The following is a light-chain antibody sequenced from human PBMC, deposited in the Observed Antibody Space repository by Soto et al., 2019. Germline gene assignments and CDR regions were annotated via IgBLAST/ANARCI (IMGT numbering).Light chain of an antibody. Sequence: DIQLTQSPSFPSASVGDRVTITCRASQGISSYLAWYQQKPGKAPKLLIYAASTLQSGVPSRFSGSGSGTEFTLTISSLQPEDFATYYCQQLNSYLPFGGGTKVEIK. CDR3: QQLNSYLP. J-gene: IGKJ4*01. V-gene: IGKV1-9*01. CDR2: AAS. CDR1: QGISSY.